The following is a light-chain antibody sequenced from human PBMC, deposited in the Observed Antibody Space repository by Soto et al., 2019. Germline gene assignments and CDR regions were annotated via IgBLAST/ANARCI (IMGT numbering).Light chain of an antibody. CDR2: GAS. CDR3: QQYGSSYWT. Sequence: EIVLTQSPGTLSLSPGERATLSCRARQSFSGTYLAWYQQKPGQAPRLLIYGASSRATGIPDRFSGGGSGTEFTLTISSLQSEDFAVYYCQQYGSSYWTFGHGTKVDI. V-gene: IGKV3-20*01. J-gene: IGKJ1*01. CDR1: QSFSGTY.